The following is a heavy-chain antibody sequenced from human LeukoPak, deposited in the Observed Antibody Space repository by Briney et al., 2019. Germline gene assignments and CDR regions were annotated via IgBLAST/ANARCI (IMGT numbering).Heavy chain of an antibody. CDR3: ATLHYSYCGGDCYGAIYLDY. Sequence: ASVKVSCKVSGYTLTELSMHWVRQAPGKGREWMGGFGPEDGETIYAQKFQGRVTMTEDTSTDTAYMELSSLRSEDTAVYYCATLHYSYCGGDCYGAIYLDYWGQGTLVTVSS. V-gene: IGHV1-24*01. CDR2: FGPEDGET. D-gene: IGHD2-21*02. CDR1: GYTLTELS. J-gene: IGHJ4*02.